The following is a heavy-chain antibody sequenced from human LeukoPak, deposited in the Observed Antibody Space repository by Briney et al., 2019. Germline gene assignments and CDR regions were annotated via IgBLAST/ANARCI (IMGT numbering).Heavy chain of an antibody. CDR3: ASGSLGDGYGVGDYYQYMDV. Sequence: GASVKVSCEASGGTFNSYAISWVRQAPGQGLEWMGGIMPLFGTANYAQEFQGRVTFTTDESASTAYMEVSSLRSEDTAVYYCASGSLGDGYGVGDYYQYMDVWGKGTTVTVSS. CDR1: GGTFNSYA. V-gene: IGHV1-69*05. J-gene: IGHJ6*03. D-gene: IGHD5-24*01. CDR2: IMPLFGTA.